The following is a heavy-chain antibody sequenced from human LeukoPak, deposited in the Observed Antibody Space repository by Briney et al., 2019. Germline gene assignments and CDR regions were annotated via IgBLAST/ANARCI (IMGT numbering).Heavy chain of an antibody. CDR2: IYYSGST. CDR3: ARGVSTLPLVYYYMDV. CDR1: GGSISSYY. D-gene: IGHD6-13*01. V-gene: IGHV4-59*08. J-gene: IGHJ6*03. Sequence: SETLSLTCTVSGGSISSYYWSWIRQPPGKGLEWIGYIYYSGSTNYNPSLKSRVTISVDTSKNQFSLKLSSVTAADTAVYYCARGVSTLPLVYYYMDVWGKGTTVTVSS.